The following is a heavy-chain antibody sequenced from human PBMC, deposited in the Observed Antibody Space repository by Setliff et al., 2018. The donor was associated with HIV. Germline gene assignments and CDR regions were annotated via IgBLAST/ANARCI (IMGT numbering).Heavy chain of an antibody. D-gene: IGHD6-6*01. CDR3: ARGPAGRLVFLSY. J-gene: IGHJ4*02. CDR1: GGSITTSTFY. V-gene: IGHV4-39*07. CDR2: INHSGST. Sequence: SETLSLTCTVSGGSITTSTFYWGWIRQPPGKGLEWIGEINHSGSTHYNPSLKSRFTISVDTSKNQFSLTLNSVTAADTAVYYCARGPAGRLVFLSYWGQGTLVTVSS.